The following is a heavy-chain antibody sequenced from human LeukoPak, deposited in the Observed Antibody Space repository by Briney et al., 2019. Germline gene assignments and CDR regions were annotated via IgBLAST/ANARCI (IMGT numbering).Heavy chain of an antibody. CDR1: GYTFTGYY. CDR3: ARGAPIKGGTLDY. V-gene: IGHV1-2*02. CDR2: INPNSGGT. D-gene: IGHD3/OR15-3a*01. Sequence: ASVKVSCKASGYTFTGYYMHWVRQAPGQGLEWMGWINPNSGGTNYAQKFQGRVTMTRDTSISTAYMELSRLRSDDTAVYYCARGAPIKGGTLDYWGQGTLVTVSS. J-gene: IGHJ4*02.